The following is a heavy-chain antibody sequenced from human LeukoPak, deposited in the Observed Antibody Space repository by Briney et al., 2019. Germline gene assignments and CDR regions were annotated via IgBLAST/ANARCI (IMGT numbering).Heavy chain of an antibody. CDR2: IYPGDSNT. D-gene: IGHD3-22*01. CDR1: GYSFTIYW. CDR3: ARPDYYDSSGYYVDY. V-gene: IGHV5-51*01. Sequence: GESLKISCKGSGYSFTIYWIAWVRQMPGKGLEWMGIIYPGDSNTRYSPSFQGQVTISADKSVTTAYLQWSSLKASDTAMYYCARPDYYDSSGYYVDYWGQGTLVTVSS. J-gene: IGHJ4*02.